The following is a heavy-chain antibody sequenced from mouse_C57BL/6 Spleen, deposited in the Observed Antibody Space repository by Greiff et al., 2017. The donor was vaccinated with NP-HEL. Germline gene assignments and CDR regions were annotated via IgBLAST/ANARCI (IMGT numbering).Heavy chain of an antibody. CDR1: GFTFSDYG. CDR2: ISSGSSTI. V-gene: IGHV5-17*01. Sequence: EVKLMESGGGLVKPGGSLKLSCAASGFTFSDYGMHWVRQAPEKGLEWVAYISSGSSTIYYADTVKGRFTISRDNAKNTLFLQMTSLRSEDTAMYCCARRNYDYNVYYFDYWGKGATLTVAS. J-gene: IGHJ2*01. D-gene: IGHD2-4*01. CDR3: ARRNYDYNVYYFDY.